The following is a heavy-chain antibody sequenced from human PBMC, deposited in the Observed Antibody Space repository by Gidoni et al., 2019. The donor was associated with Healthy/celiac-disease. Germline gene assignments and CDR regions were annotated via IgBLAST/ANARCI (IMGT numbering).Heavy chain of an antibody. Sequence: EVQLVESGGGLVQPGGSLRLSCAAPGFTFSRSWMNWFRQAPGKGLVWVSRINSDGSSTSYADSVKCRFTISRDNAKNTLYLQMNSLRADDTAVYYCARVPLSTTVVGDYYYYGMDVWGQGTTVTVSS. J-gene: IGHJ6*02. CDR2: INSDGSST. CDR1: GFTFSRSW. D-gene: IGHD4-4*01. CDR3: ARVPLSTTVVGDYYYYGMDV. V-gene: IGHV3-74*01.